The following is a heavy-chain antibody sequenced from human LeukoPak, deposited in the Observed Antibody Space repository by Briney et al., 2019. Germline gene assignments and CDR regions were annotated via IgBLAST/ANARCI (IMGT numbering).Heavy chain of an antibody. V-gene: IGHV1-8*03. J-gene: IGHJ4*02. Sequence: ASVTVSFKSSVYTFTSYDINWVRQATGQGLDWMGLMNTNSGNTGYAQKFQGRVTITRNTSISTHYMELSSLRSEDTAVYYCARAGGPAVTTYYFDYWGQGTLVTVSS. CDR1: VYTFTSYD. D-gene: IGHD4-17*01. CDR3: ARAGGPAVTTYYFDY. CDR2: MNTNSGNT.